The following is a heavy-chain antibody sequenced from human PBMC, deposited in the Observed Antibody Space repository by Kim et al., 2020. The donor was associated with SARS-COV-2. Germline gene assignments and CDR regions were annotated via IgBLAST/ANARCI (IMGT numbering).Heavy chain of an antibody. CDR3: ARAGGSLYYYDSSGYYFDY. J-gene: IGHJ4*02. Sequence: ASVKVSCKASGYTFTSYGISWVRQAPGQGLEWMGWISTYNGNTNYAQKLQDRVTMTTDTSTSTAYMELRSLRSDDTAVYYCARAGGSLYYYDSSGYYFDYWGQGTLVTVSS. V-gene: IGHV1-18*04. D-gene: IGHD3-22*01. CDR2: ISTYNGNT. CDR1: GYTFTSYG.